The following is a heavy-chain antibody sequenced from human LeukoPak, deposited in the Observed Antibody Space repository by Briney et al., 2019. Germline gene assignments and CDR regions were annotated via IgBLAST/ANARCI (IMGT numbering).Heavy chain of an antibody. D-gene: IGHD6-13*01. CDR3: ARVVIGGSSWYQPYSDY. Sequence: SETLSLTCTVSGGSISSGGYYWSWIRQHPGKGLEWIGYIYYSGSTYYNPSLKSRVTISVDTSKNQFSLKLSSVTAADTAVYYCARVVIGGSSWYQPYSDYWGQGTLVTVSS. CDR1: GGSISSGGYY. J-gene: IGHJ4*02. V-gene: IGHV4-31*03. CDR2: IYYSGST.